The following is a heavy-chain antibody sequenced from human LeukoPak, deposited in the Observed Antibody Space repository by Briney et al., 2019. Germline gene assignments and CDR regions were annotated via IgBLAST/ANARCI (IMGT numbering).Heavy chain of an antibody. D-gene: IGHD6-6*01. V-gene: IGHV3-7*01. Sequence: PGGSLRLSCAASGFTFSSYWMTWVRQAPGKGLEWVANIKQDGSEKYYVDSVKGRFTIFRANAKNSLYLQMNSLTAEDTAVYYCVREYSSSPNWFDPWGQGTLVTVSS. CDR2: IKQDGSEK. CDR3: VREYSSSPNWFDP. CDR1: GFTFSSYW. J-gene: IGHJ5*02.